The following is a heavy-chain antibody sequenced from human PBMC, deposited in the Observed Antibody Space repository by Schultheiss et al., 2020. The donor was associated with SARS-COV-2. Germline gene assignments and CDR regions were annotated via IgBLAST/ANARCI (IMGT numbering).Heavy chain of an antibody. CDR2: ISWNSGSI. Sequence: SLKISCAASGFTFDDYAMHWVRQAPGKGLEWVSGISWNSGSIGYADSVKGRFTISRDNAKNSLYLQMNSLRAEDTAVYYCARGGTVIYSHFDYWGQGTLVTVSS. CDR1: GFTFDDYA. V-gene: IGHV3-9*01. J-gene: IGHJ4*02. CDR3: ARGGTVIYSHFDY. D-gene: IGHD4-17*01.